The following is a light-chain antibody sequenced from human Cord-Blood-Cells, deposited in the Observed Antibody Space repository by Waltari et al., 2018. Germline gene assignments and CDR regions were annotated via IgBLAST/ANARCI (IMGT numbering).Light chain of an antibody. CDR2: KVS. J-gene: IGKJ2*01. CDR3: MQGTHWPPMYT. V-gene: IGKV2-30*01. Sequence: DVVMTQSPLSLPVTLGQPASTSCRSSQSLVYSDGNTYLNWFQQRPGQSPRRLIEKVSNRDSGVPDRFSGSGSGTDFTLKISRVEAEDVGVYYCMQGTHWPPMYTFGQGTKLEIK. CDR1: QSLVYSDGNTY.